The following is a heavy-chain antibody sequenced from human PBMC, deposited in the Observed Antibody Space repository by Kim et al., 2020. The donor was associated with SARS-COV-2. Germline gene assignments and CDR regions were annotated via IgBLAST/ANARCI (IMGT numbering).Heavy chain of an antibody. V-gene: IGHV3-74*01. CDR2: IESDGTT. J-gene: IGHJ4*02. CDR1: GFTFSSYT. CDR3: LVPVCGGDCSH. Sequence: GGSLRLSCAASGFTFSSYTVHWVRQEPGKGLVWVSDIESDGTTTYADSVKGRFTISRDNAKNTMYLHLNSLTVEDTAGYYCLVPVCGGDCSHWGQGALVTVSS. D-gene: IGHD2-21*01.